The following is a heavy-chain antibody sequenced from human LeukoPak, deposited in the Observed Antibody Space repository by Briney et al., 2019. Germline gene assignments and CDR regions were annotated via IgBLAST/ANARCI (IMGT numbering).Heavy chain of an antibody. CDR1: GFTFSSYA. CDR2: ISGSGGST. J-gene: IGHJ4*02. CDR3: AKDLSKWLRYFDY. D-gene: IGHD5-12*01. Sequence: GGSLRLSCAASGFTFSSYAMSWVRQAPGKGLEWVSAISGSGGSTYYADSVKGRFTISRDNSKDTLYLQMNSLRAEDTAVYYCAKDLSKWLRYFDYWGQGTLVTVSS. V-gene: IGHV3-23*01.